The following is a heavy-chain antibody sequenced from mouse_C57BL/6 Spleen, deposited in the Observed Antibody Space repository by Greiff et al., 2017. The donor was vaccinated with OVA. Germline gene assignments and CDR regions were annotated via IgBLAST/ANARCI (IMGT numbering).Heavy chain of an antibody. J-gene: IGHJ3*01. D-gene: IGHD2-4*01. CDR2: ISSGGDYI. CDR1: GFTFSSYA. V-gene: IGHV5-9-1*02. CDR3: TSPPFYYDYDGFAY. Sequence: EVKLMESGEGLVKPGGSLKLSCAASGFTFSSYAMSWVRQTPEKRLEWVAYISSGGDYIYYADTVKGRFTISRDNARNTLYLKMSSLKSEDTAMYYCTSPPFYYDYDGFAYWGQGTLVTVSA.